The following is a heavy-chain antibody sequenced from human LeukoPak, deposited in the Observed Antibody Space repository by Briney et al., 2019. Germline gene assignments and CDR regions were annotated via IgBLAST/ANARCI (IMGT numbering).Heavy chain of an antibody. J-gene: IGHJ4*02. Sequence: PSETLSLTCTVSGGSISSGDYYWSWIRQPPGKGLEWIGYIYYSRSTYYNPSLKSRVTISVDTSKNQFSLKLSSVTAADTAVYYCARVVPAAMEIDYWGQGTLVTVSS. CDR3: ARVVPAAMEIDY. D-gene: IGHD2-2*01. CDR2: IYYSRST. V-gene: IGHV4-30-4*01. CDR1: GGSISSGDYY.